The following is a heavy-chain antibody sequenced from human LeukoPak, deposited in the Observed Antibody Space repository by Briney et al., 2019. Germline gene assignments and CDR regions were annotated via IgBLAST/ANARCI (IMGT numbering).Heavy chain of an antibody. J-gene: IGHJ5*02. Sequence: PGGSLRLSCAASGFTFGNSWMHWVRQAPGNGLVWVSRINSDGTTTFYADSVKGRFTISRDNAKNTLYLQMNSLRAEDTAVYYCARSDWFDPWGQGTLVTVSS. CDR1: GFTFGNSW. V-gene: IGHV3-74*01. CDR2: INSDGTTT. CDR3: ARSDWFDP.